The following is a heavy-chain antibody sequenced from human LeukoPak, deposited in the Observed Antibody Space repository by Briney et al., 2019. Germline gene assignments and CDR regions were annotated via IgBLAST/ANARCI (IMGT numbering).Heavy chain of an antibody. J-gene: IGHJ4*02. CDR2: INHSGST. D-gene: IGHD3-16*02. Sequence: PSETLSLTCAVYGGSFSGYYWSWIRQPPGKGLEWIGEINHSGSTNYNPSLKSRVTISVDTSKNQFSLKLSSVTAADTAVYYCARGGASMIRLGELSPMDYWGQGTLVTVSS. CDR3: ARGGASMIRLGELSPMDY. CDR1: GGSFSGYY. V-gene: IGHV4-34*01.